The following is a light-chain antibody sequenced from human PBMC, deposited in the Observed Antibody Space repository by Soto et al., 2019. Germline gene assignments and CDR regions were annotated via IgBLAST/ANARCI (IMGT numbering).Light chain of an antibody. Sequence: DIPMTQSPSSLSASVGDRVTITCQASQNINIYLNWYQQSPGRAPKLLIYDASSLEKGVPSRFSGTGSATHFTLTISSLQPEDIATYYCQPYDDLPFTFGPGTKVDIK. CDR1: QNINIY. V-gene: IGKV1-33*01. J-gene: IGKJ3*01. CDR2: DAS. CDR3: QPYDDLPFT.